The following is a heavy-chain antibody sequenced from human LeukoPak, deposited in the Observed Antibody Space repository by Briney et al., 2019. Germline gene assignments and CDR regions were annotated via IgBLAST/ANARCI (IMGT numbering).Heavy chain of an antibody. CDR2: ISSSSSYI. Sequence: PGGSLRLSCAASGFTFSSYSMSWVRQAPGKGLEWVSSISSSSSYIYYADSVKGRFTISRDNAKNSLYLQMNSLRAEDTAVYYCARKMGREFDYWGQGTLVTVSS. J-gene: IGHJ4*02. CDR3: ARKMGREFDY. CDR1: GFTFSSYS. D-gene: IGHD5-24*01. V-gene: IGHV3-21*01.